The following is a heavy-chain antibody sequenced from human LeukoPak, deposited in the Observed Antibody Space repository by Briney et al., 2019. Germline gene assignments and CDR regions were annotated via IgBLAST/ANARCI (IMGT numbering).Heavy chain of an antibody. D-gene: IGHD1-26*01. V-gene: IGHV1-46*03. J-gene: IGHJ4*02. Sequence: ASVKVSCKASGYTFTSYYIHWVRQAPGQGLERMGLINPSGGSTSYAQKFQGRVTMTRDTSTSTVYMELSSLRSEDTAVYYCTSGSYGQNYLFDYWGQGALVTVSS. CDR3: TSGSYGQNYLFDY. CDR1: GYTFTSYY. CDR2: INPSGGST.